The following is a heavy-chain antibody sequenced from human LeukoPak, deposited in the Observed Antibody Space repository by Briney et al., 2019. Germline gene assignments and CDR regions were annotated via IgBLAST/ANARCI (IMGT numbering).Heavy chain of an antibody. CDR3: AKDLEVETSMITDY. CDR1: EFTFSSYA. CDR2: IRYDGSNK. Sequence: GGSLRLSCAASEFTFSSYAMHWVRQAPGKGLEWVAFIRYDGSNKYYADSVKGRFTISRDNSKNTRYLQMNSLRAEDTAVYYCAKDLEVETSMITDYWGQGTLVTVSS. V-gene: IGHV3-30*02. J-gene: IGHJ4*02. D-gene: IGHD5-18*01.